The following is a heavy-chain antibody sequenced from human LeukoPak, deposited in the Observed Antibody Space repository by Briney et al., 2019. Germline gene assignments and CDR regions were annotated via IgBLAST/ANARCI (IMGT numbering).Heavy chain of an antibody. CDR1: GASFGTNC. CDR2: IYYSGGT. J-gene: IGHJ4*02. CDR3: AKGHGSGTFYRGLFDS. V-gene: IGHV4-59*01. Sequence: SETLSLTCSVSGASFGTNCWSWIRQAPGKGLEWIGYIYYSGGTNDNPSLKGRVTISADTSKNQFSLNLRSVTAADTAVYYCAKGHGSGTFYRGLFDSWGQGIPVTVSS. D-gene: IGHD3-10*01.